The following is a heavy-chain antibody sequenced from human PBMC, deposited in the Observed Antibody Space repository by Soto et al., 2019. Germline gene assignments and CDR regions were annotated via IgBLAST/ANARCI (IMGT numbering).Heavy chain of an antibody. CDR3: AADAIGVAGDFDH. CDR2: IVVASGYS. D-gene: IGHD6-19*01. Sequence: VQSGPDVKKPGSSVKVSCKTSGFTFGSSAVQWVRQVRGQRLEWIGWIVVASGYSNVAQKFQDRVSLTRDLSTNTAFMELSSLTSEDSAMYYWAADAIGVAGDFDHWGQGTLVSVSS. J-gene: IGHJ4*02. V-gene: IGHV1-58*01. CDR1: GFTFGSSA.